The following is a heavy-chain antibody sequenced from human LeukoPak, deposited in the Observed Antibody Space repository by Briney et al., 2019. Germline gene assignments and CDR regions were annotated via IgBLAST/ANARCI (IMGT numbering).Heavy chain of an antibody. V-gene: IGHV3-7*01. CDR1: GFTFSSYW. J-gene: IGHJ4*02. CDR2: IKQDGSEK. CDR3: ARDFAPGSCDY. Sequence: PGGSLRLSCAASGFTFSSYWMSWVRQAPGKGLEWVANIKQDGSEKYYVDSVKGRFTISRDNAKNSLYLQMNSLRAEDTAVYYCARDFAPGSCDYWGQGTLVTVSP.